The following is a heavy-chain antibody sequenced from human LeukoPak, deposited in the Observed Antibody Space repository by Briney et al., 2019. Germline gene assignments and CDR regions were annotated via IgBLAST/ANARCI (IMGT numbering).Heavy chain of an antibody. CDR3: ARDVVAARGSFDY. Sequence: SETLTLTCTVSGDSISGFYWSWIRQAAGKGLEWIGHIYTSGSTNYNPSLKSRVTMSVDMSKNQFSLKLRSVTAADTAVYYCARDVVAARGSFDYWGQGTLVTVSS. CDR1: GDSISGFY. CDR2: IYTSGST. J-gene: IGHJ4*02. V-gene: IGHV4-4*07. D-gene: IGHD2-2*01.